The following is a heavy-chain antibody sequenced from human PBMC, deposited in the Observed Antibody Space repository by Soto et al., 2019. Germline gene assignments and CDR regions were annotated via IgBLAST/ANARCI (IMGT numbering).Heavy chain of an antibody. V-gene: IGHV1-46*01. CDR1: GYFFTSYS. D-gene: IGHD1-7*01. CDR3: ATTDELDNWFDP. J-gene: IGHJ5*02. Sequence: GASVKVSCKASGYFFTSYSMHWVRQAPGQGLEWMGMINPSVGSTSHAQKFQGRVTISVDTSKNQFSLKLSSVTAADTAVYYCATTDELDNWFDPWGQGTLVTVSS. CDR2: INPSVGST.